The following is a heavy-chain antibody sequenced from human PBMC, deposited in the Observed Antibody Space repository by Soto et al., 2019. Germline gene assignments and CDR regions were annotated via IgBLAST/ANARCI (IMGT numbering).Heavy chain of an antibody. V-gene: IGHV4-30-2*01. J-gene: IGHJ5*02. CDR3: ARITYCGGDCYRGFDP. Sequence: QLQLQESGSGLVKPSQTLSLTCTVSGGSISSGGYSWSWIRQPPGKGLEWIGYIYHGSTYYNPSLKSRVTISVDRSKNQFSLKLSSVTAADTAVYYCARITYCGGDCYRGFDPWGQGTPVTVSS. D-gene: IGHD2-21*02. CDR1: GGSISSGGYS. CDR2: IYHGST.